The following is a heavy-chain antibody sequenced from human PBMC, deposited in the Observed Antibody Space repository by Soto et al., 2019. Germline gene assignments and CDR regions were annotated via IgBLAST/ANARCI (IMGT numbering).Heavy chain of an antibody. CDR3: ARDSKWFGESLGDF. CDR2: ISAYNGNT. CDR1: GYTFTNSA. J-gene: IGHJ4*02. V-gene: IGHV1-18*01. Sequence: ASVKVSCKASGYTFTNSAINWVRQAPGQGLEWMGWISAYNGNTNYAQKLQGRVTMTTDTSTSTAYMELRSLRSDDTAVYYCARDSKWFGESLGDFWGQGTLVTVSS. D-gene: IGHD3-10*01.